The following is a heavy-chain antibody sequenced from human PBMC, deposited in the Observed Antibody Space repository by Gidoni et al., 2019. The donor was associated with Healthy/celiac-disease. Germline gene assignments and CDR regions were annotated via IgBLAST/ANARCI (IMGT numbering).Heavy chain of an antibody. J-gene: IGHJ6*03. D-gene: IGHD3-3*01. CDR1: GFTFSSYG. Sequence: QVQLVESGGGVVQPGGSLRLSCAASGFTFSSYGMHWVRQAPGKGLEWVAFIRYDGSNKYYADSVKGRFTISRDNSKNTLYLQMNSLRAEDTAVYYCAKDPLEWPPPARGYYYYMDVWGKGTTVTVSS. CDR2: IRYDGSNK. V-gene: IGHV3-30*02. CDR3: AKDPLEWPPPARGYYYYMDV.